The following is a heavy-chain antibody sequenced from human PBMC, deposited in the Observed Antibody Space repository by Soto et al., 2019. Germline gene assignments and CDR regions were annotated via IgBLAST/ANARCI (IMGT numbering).Heavy chain of an antibody. J-gene: IGHJ3*02. CDR2: ISYDGSSQ. D-gene: IGHD3-3*01. CDR1: GFAFSTYA. V-gene: IGHV3-30*03. Sequence: QELLVESGGGVVQPGRSLRLSCAASGFAFSTYAMHWVRQAPGKGLEWVAIISYDGSSQYYADSVKGRFTISRDNSKTTLYLQLNRLRAEDTAVYYCARSHYDFWTGYPADAFDMWGQGTIVTVSS. CDR3: ARSHYDFWTGYPADAFDM.